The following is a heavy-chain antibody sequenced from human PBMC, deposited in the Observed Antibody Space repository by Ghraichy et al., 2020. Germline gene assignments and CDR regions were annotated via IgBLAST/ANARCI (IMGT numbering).Heavy chain of an antibody. J-gene: IGHJ4*02. CDR3: TTDLTILDMFDY. D-gene: IGHD3-3*01. V-gene: IGHV3-15*01. CDR1: GFTFSNAW. CDR2: IKSKTDGGTT. Sequence: ESLNITCAASGFTFSNAWMSWVRQAPGKGLEWVGRIKSKTDGGTTDYAAPVTGRFTISRDDSKTTLYLQMNSLKTEDTAVYYCTTDLTILDMFDYWGQGTLVTVSS.